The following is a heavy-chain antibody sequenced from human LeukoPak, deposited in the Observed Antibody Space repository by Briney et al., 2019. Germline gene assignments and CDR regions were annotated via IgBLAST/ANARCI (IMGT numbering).Heavy chain of an antibody. Sequence: SETLSLTCTVSGYSISSGYYWGWIRQPPGKGLEWIGTMYHSGSTYYNPSLKSRVTISTDMSKNQFSLKLSSVTAADTAVYYCAREDKSYAFYYYYMDVWGKGTTVTISS. J-gene: IGHJ6*03. V-gene: IGHV4-38-2*02. CDR3: AREDKSYAFYYYYMDV. D-gene: IGHD2-2*01. CDR1: GYSISSGYY. CDR2: MYHSGST.